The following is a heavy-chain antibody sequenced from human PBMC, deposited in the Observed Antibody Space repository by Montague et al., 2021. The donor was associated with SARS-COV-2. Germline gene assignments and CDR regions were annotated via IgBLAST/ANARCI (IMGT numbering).Heavy chain of an antibody. CDR2: IFQSGGI. CDR3: ARTTYFDLASIYYYVMDV. Sequence: SETLSLTCTVSGGSIGGTNYYWDWIRQSPGKGLEWIGSIFQSGGISYNPSLKSRVTISVDTSSNQFSLRLSPVTAADTAVYFCARTTYFDLASIYYYVMDVWGQGTTVTVSS. D-gene: IGHD3-9*01. J-gene: IGHJ6*02. V-gene: IGHV4-39*01. CDR1: GGSIGGTNYY.